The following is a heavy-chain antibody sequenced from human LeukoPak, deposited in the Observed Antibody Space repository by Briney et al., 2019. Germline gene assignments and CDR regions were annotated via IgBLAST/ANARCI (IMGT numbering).Heavy chain of an antibody. CDR1: GFTFSTFG. J-gene: IGHJ4*02. V-gene: IGHV3-30*18. D-gene: IGHD5-12*01. CDR3: AKDRGYDLGPDY. CDR2: ISYDGSNK. Sequence: GRSLRLSCAASGFTFSTFGMHWVRQAPGKGLEWVAVISYDGSNKYYPDSVKGRFTISRDNSKNTLYLQMNNLRAEDTAVYYCAKDRGYDLGPDYWGQGTLVTVSS.